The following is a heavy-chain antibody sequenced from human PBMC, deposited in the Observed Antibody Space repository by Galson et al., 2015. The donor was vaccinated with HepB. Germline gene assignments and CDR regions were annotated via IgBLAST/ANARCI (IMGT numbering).Heavy chain of an antibody. Sequence: LSLTCTVSGDSIGRSSSYWGWIRQPPGKGLEWIGSVLSSGSAYYKSSLRSRISVSLDTSKNQFSPSLRSVTAADTAVYYCARLRFERWLQGRGLVDSWGQGTLVTVSS. J-gene: IGHJ4*02. CDR1: GDSIGRSSSY. CDR2: VLSSGSA. CDR3: ARLRFERWLQGRGLVDS. V-gene: IGHV4-39*07. D-gene: IGHD5-24*01.